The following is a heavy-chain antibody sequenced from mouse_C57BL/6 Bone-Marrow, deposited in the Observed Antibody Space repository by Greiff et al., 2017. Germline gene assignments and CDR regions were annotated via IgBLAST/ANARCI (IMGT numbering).Heavy chain of an antibody. CDR3: ARHCYYCGSSYVDWYFDV. CDR1: EYEFPSHD. D-gene: IGHD1-1*01. CDR2: INSDGGST. Sequence: EVKVVESGGGLVQPGESLKLSCESNEYEFPSHDMSWVRKTPEKRLELVAAINSDGGSTYYPDTMERRFIISRDNTKKTLYLQMSSLRSEDTALYYCARHCYYCGSSYVDWYFDVWGTGTTVTVSS. V-gene: IGHV5-2*01. J-gene: IGHJ1*03.